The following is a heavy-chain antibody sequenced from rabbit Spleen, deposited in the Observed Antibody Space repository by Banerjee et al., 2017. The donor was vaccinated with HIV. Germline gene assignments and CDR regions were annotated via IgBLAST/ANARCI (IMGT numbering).Heavy chain of an antibody. D-gene: IGHD8-1*01. CDR1: GFSFSSNYY. CDR3: ARPAGSSYYPLGYFNL. V-gene: IGHV1S40*01. Sequence: QSLEESGGDLVKPGASLTLTCTASGFSFSSNYYMCWVRQAPGKGLEWIACIYTGSSGNTYYASWAKGRFTITKTSSTTVTLQMTSLTAADTATYFCARPAGSSYYPLGYFNLWGQGTLVTVS. J-gene: IGHJ4*01. CDR2: IYTGSSGNT.